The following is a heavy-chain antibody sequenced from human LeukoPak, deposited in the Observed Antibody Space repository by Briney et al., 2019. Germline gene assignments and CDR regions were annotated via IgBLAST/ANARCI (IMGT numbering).Heavy chain of an antibody. J-gene: IGHJ4*02. Sequence: ASVKVSCKASGGTFSGYAISWVRQAPGQGLEWMGGIIPIFGTANYAQKFQGRVTITADESTSTAYMELSSLRSEDTAVYYCASSSPLSSSPFDYWGQGTLVTVSS. CDR1: GGTFSGYA. V-gene: IGHV1-69*01. D-gene: IGHD2-2*01. CDR2: IIPIFGTA. CDR3: ASSSPLSSSPFDY.